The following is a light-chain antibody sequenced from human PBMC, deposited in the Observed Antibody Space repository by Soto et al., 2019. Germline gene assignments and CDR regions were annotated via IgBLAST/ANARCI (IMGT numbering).Light chain of an antibody. CDR2: KAC. Sequence: DIQMTQSPSTLSASVGDRGTITCRARQDINTWLAWYQQRPGKAPNLLIHKACTLEAGVPSRFSGSASGTEFTPAVSSLQPDDFAAYFCVLYNVYPLSVGGGTNVETK. V-gene: IGKV1-5*03. CDR1: QDINTW. J-gene: IGKJ4*01. CDR3: VLYNVYPLS.